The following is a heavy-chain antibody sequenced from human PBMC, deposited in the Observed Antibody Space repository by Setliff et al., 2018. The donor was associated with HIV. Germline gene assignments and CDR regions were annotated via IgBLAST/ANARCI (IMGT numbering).Heavy chain of an antibody. Sequence: PSETLSLTCSVSGGSMTRNYWSWIRQPPGKGLEWIGYIYYSGTTNYNPSLESRVTISADTSNNQFSLRLTSMTAADTAVYYCAKTSVGATGLYAFDIWGQGTMVTVSS. V-gene: IGHV4-59*08. CDR1: GGSMTRNY. D-gene: IGHD1-26*01. CDR3: AKTSVGATGLYAFDI. J-gene: IGHJ3*02. CDR2: IYYSGTT.